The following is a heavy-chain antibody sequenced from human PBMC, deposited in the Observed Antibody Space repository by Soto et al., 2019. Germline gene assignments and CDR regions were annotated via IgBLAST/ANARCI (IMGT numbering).Heavy chain of an antibody. CDR3: AADYYDTNGYYYEY. V-gene: IGHV1-58*01. Sequence: ASVKVSCKASGFTFISSAVQWVRQARGQRLEWIGWIAVVSGNTNYGQKFQERVTITRDMSTSTAYMELSSLRSEDTAVYYCAADYYDTNGYYYEYWGQGTLATVSS. CDR1: GFTFISSA. CDR2: IAVVSGNT. J-gene: IGHJ4*02. D-gene: IGHD3-22*01.